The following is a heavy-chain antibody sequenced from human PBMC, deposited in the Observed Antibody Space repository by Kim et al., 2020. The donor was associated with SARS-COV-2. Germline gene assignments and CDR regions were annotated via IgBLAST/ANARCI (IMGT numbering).Heavy chain of an antibody. CDR2: IYYSGST. CDR3: ASSTYGSFYYYYYGMDV. V-gene: IGHV4-39*01. Sequence: SETLSLTCTVSGGSISSSSYYWGWIRQPPGKGLEWIGSIYYSGSTYYNPSLKSRVTISVDTSKNQFSLKLSSVTAADTAVYYCASSTYGSFYYYYYGMDVWGQGTTVTVSS. CDR1: GGSISSSSYY. D-gene: IGHD2-2*01. J-gene: IGHJ6*02.